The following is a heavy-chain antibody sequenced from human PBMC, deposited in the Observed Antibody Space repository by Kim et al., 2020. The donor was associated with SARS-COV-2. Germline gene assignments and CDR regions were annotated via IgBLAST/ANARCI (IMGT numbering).Heavy chain of an antibody. Sequence: GGSLRLSCAASGFTFSSYAMAWVRQAPGKGLEWISIIVGSGDKTYFADSVKGRFAISRDNSKNTLYLQMNSLRAEDTALYYCAKGYHILYSTFDMWGEETIVTVSS. CDR2: IVGSGDKT. CDR3: AKGYHILYSTFDM. CDR1: GFTFSSYA. J-gene: IGHJ3*02. D-gene: IGHD3-10*01. V-gene: IGHV3-23*01.